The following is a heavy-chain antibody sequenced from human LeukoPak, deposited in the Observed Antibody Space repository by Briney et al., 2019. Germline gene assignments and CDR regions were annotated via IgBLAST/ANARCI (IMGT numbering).Heavy chain of an antibody. V-gene: IGHV3-53*01. CDR2: IYSGGST. J-gene: IGHJ6*03. D-gene: IGHD3-10*01. CDR1: GFTVSSNY. CDR3: ASGSGSYRTPYYYMDV. Sequence: GGSLRLSCVASGFTVSSNYMSWVRQAPGKGLEWVSVIYSGGSTYYADSVKRRFTISRDNSKNTLYLQMNSLRAEDTAVYYCASGSGSYRTPYYYMDVSGTGTRITVSS.